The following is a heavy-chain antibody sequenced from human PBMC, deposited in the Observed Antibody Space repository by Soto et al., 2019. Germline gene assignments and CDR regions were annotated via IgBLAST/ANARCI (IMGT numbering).Heavy chain of an antibody. CDR1: GFTFSSYS. Sequence: EVQLVESGGGLVQPGGSLRLSCAASGFTFSSYSMNWVRHAPGKGLEWVSYISSSSSTIYYADSVKDRFTISRDNSKNSLHLQVNRLRYEDTAVYSCARDTVSRADRPESYYYYGLDVWGQGTTVTVS. J-gene: IGHJ6*02. CDR3: ARDTVSRADRPESYYYYGLDV. V-gene: IGHV3-48*02. CDR2: ISSSSSTI. D-gene: IGHD6-6*01.